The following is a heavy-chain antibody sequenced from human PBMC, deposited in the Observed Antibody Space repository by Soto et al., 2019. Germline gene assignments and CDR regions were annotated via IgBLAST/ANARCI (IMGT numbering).Heavy chain of an antibody. CDR1: GGSVSGVDYF. CDR3: AREERKGIISWFDP. Sequence: SETLSLTCTVSGGSVSGVDYFWSWIRQSPGKGLEWIGYIYYTGITHLNPSLKSRHTMAVDTSKNEFSLKLTSVSAADTAVYFCAREERKGIISWFDPWGQGTPVTVSS. CDR2: IYYTGIT. J-gene: IGHJ5*02. V-gene: IGHV4-30-4*01. D-gene: IGHD2-21*01.